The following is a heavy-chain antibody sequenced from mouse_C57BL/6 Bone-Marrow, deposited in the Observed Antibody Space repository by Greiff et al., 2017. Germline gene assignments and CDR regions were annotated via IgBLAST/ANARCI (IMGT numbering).Heavy chain of an antibody. V-gene: IGHV2-2*01. Sequence: QVQLQQSGPGLVQPSQSLSITCTVSGFSLTSYGVHWVRQSPGKGLEWLGVIWSGGSTGYNAAFISRLSISKDNSKSQVFFKMNSLQADDTAIYYWARGISGGYYAMDYWGQGTSVTVSS. CDR2: IWSGGST. J-gene: IGHJ4*01. CDR1: GFSLTSYG. CDR3: ARGISGGYYAMDY.